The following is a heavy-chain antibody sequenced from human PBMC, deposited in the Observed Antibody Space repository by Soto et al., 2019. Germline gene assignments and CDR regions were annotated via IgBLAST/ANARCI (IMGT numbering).Heavy chain of an antibody. CDR1: GYPFTNYY. D-gene: IGHD3-16*01. CDR3: ARDFATLTKDH. CDR2: INPYNGDT. V-gene: IGHV1-2*02. Sequence: ALLKGSSKTSGYPFTNYYIHWVRQAPGQGLEWLGLINPYNGDTTYGQKFQGRVTLTRDTSTTTAYMELSSLTSADTAIYFCARDFATLTKDHWGQGTLVTVSS. J-gene: IGHJ4*02.